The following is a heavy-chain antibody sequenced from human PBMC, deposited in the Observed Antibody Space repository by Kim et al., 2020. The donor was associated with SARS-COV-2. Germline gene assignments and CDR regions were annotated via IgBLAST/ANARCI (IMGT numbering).Heavy chain of an antibody. CDR2: K. D-gene: IGHD1-26*01. V-gene: IGHV3-33*01. J-gene: IGHJ4*02. Sequence: KNYADSVKGRFTISRDNSKNTLYLQMNSLRADDTAVYYCATAVGVAATAGYWGQGTLVTVSS. CDR3: ATAVGVAATAGY.